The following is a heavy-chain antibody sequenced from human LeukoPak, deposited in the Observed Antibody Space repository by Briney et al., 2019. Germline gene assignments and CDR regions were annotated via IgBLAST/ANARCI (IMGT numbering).Heavy chain of an antibody. D-gene: IGHD5-12*01. V-gene: IGHV1-69*13. CDR1: GYTFTGYY. CDR2: IIPIFGTA. J-gene: IGHJ4*02. Sequence: ASVKVSCKASGYTFTGYYMHWVRQAPGQGLEWMGGIIPIFGTANYAQKFQGRVTITADESTSTAYMELSSLRSEDTAVYYCARDGTGSGYVYWGQGTLVTVSS. CDR3: ARDGTGSGYVY.